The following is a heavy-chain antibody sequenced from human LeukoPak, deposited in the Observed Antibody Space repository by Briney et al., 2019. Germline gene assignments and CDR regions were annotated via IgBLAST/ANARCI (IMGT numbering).Heavy chain of an antibody. J-gene: IGHJ4*02. CDR2: MSYDGNTK. CDR1: GFTLSNYA. D-gene: IGHD4-17*01. Sequence: PGRSLRLSCAASGFTLSNYAVHWVRQAPGKGLEWVAVMSYDGNTKYYADSVKGRFTISRDNSEDTLYLQMNSLRAEDTALYYCARSAWTKPVTDYFDYWGQGTLATVSS. CDR3: ARSAWTKPVTDYFDY. V-gene: IGHV3-30*04.